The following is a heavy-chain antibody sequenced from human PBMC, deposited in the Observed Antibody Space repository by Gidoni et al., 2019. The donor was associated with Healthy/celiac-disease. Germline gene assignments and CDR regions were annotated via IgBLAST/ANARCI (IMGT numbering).Heavy chain of an antibody. J-gene: IGHJ6*02. CDR3: ARGRPWHYYYGMDV. CDR1: GGSFSGYY. Sequence: QVQLQQCGAGLLKPSETLSLTCAVYGGSFSGYYWSWIRQPPGKGLEWSGEINHSGSTNYNPSLKSRVTISVDTSKNQFSLKLSSVTAADTAVYYCARGRPWHYYYGMDVWGQGTTVTVSS. V-gene: IGHV4-34*01. CDR2: INHSGST.